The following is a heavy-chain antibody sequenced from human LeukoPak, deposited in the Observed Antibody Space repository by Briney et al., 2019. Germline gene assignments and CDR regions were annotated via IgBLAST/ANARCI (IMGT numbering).Heavy chain of an antibody. V-gene: IGHV3-23*01. J-gene: IGHJ4*02. CDR2: ISGGSGST. Sequence: PGGSLRLSCAASGFTFSSYAMSWVRQAPGKGLEWVSTISGGSGSTYYADSVKGRFTISRDNSENTLHLQMNSLRADDTAAYYCAKGGTGDCSRTSCLYYFDCWGQGTLVTVSS. D-gene: IGHD2-2*01. CDR1: GFTFSSYA. CDR3: AKGGTGDCSRTSCLYYFDC.